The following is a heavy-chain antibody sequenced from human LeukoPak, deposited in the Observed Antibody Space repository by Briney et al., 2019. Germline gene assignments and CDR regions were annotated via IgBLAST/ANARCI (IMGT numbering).Heavy chain of an antibody. CDR3: ARARGYYDSSGYYSAFDI. V-gene: IGHV4-59*01. Sequence: PSETLSLTCTVSGGPISSYYWSWIRQPPGKVLEWIGYIYYSGSTHYNPSLKCRVTISVDTSKNQFSLKLSSGTAADTAVYYCARARGYYDSSGYYSAFDIWGQGTMVTVSS. CDR2: IYYSGST. CDR1: GGPISSYY. D-gene: IGHD3-22*01. J-gene: IGHJ3*02.